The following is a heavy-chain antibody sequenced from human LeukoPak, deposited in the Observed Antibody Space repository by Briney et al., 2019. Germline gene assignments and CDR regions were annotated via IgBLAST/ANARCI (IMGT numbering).Heavy chain of an antibody. CDR2: IYHSGST. CDR1: GYSISSGYY. J-gene: IGHJ4*02. Sequence: SETLSLTCTVSGYSISSGYYWGWIRQPPGKGLEWIGSIYHSGSTYYNPSLKSRVTISVDTSKNQFSLKLSSVTAADTAVYYCARDRSIGVFGVAIYYFDYWGQGTLVTVSS. D-gene: IGHD3-3*01. CDR3: ARDRSIGVFGVAIYYFDY. V-gene: IGHV4-38-2*02.